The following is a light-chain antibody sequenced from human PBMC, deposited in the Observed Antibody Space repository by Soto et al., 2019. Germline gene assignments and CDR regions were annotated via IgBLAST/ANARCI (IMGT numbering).Light chain of an antibody. J-gene: IGKJ1*01. CDR2: AAS. Sequence: DIQMTQSPSSLSASIGDRVTISCRASLGVSNDLAWYQQKPGKVPYLLIYAASTSHSGVPSRFRGSGSGTDFTLTISILQPEDVATYYCQNYNSAPRTFGQGTKVDIK. CDR1: LGVSND. V-gene: IGKV1-27*01. CDR3: QNYNSAPRT.